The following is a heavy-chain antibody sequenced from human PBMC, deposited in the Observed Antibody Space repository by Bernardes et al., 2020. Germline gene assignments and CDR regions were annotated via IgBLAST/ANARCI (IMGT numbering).Heavy chain of an antibody. CDR1: GFTFSNYV. D-gene: IGHD1-1*01. CDR2: LSVSGGST. V-gene: IGHV3-23*01. J-gene: IGHJ4*02. Sequence: GGSLRLSCAASGFTFSNYVMSWVRQAPGKGLEWVSGLSVSGGSTYYADSVKGRFTISRDNSKNTLYLQMNSLRAEDTAVYYCARGRQASTRRQRYNWNDGDYWGQGTLVTVSS. CDR3: ARGRQASTRRQRYNWNDGDY.